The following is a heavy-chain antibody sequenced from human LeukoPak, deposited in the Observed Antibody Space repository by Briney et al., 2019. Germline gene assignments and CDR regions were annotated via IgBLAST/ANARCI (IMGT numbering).Heavy chain of an antibody. CDR2: IYYSGST. J-gene: IGHJ4*02. Sequence: SETLSLTCTVSGGSISSYYWSWIRQPPGKGLEWIGYIYYSGSTNYNSPLESRVTISVDTSKNQFSLKLSSVTAADTAVYYCARLGGYTYGHDYWGQGTLVTVSS. CDR1: GGSISSYY. D-gene: IGHD5-18*01. CDR3: ARLGGYTYGHDY. V-gene: IGHV4-59*12.